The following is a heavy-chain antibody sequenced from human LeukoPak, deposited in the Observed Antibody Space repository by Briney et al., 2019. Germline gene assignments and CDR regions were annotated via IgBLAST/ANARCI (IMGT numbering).Heavy chain of an antibody. CDR2: ISPYNGKT. Sequence: ASVKVSCKASGYIFSNFFSSYGITWVRQAPGQGLEWMGWISPYNGKTKFAQKFQGIVTMTTETSTSTAYMELRRLRSDDTAVYYCARGPFTMVPDYWGQGTLVTVSS. D-gene: IGHD3-10*01. J-gene: IGHJ4*02. V-gene: IGHV1-18*01. CDR1: GYIFSNFFSSYG. CDR3: ARGPFTMVPDY.